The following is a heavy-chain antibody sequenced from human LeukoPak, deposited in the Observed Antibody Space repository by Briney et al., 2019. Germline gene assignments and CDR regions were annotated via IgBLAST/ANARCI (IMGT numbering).Heavy chain of an antibody. V-gene: IGHV4-61*08. Sequence: PSETLSLTCTVSGGSPSSGGYYWSWIRQHPGTGLEWIGYIYYSGNTNSNPSLKSRVTISLDTSKNQFSLKLSSVTAADTAVYYCARAREFSSSSGRAYYFDYWGQGTLVTVSS. CDR3: ARAREFSSSSGRAYYFDY. J-gene: IGHJ4*02. CDR1: GGSPSSGGYY. CDR2: IYYSGNT. D-gene: IGHD6-6*01.